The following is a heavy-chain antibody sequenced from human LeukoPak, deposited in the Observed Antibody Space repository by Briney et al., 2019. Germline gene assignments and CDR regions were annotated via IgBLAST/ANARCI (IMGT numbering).Heavy chain of an antibody. CDR2: INPNSGGT. CDR1: GCGFTGHY. Sequence: ASIKVSCKASGCGFTGHYMHWVRQAPGQGLEWMGWINPNSGGTNYAQKFQGRVTMTRDTSISTAYMEVSSLRFDDTAVYYCARGDMKDGDWGQGTLVTVSS. CDR3: ARGDMKDGD. D-gene: IGHD2-15*01. J-gene: IGHJ4*02. V-gene: IGHV1-2*02.